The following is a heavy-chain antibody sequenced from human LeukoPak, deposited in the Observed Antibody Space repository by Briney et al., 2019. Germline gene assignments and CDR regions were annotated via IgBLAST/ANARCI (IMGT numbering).Heavy chain of an antibody. Sequence: ASVKVSCKASGYTFTGYYMHWVRQAPGQGLEWMGWINPNSGGTNYAQKSQGRVTMTRDTSISTAYMELSRLRSDDTAVYYCARMGHCSSTSCSFDAFDIWGQGTMVTVSS. D-gene: IGHD2-2*01. V-gene: IGHV1-2*02. CDR2: INPNSGGT. J-gene: IGHJ3*02. CDR1: GYTFTGYY. CDR3: ARMGHCSSTSCSFDAFDI.